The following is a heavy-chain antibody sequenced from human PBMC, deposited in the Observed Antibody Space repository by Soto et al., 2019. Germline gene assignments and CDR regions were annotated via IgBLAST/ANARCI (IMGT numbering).Heavy chain of an antibody. Sequence: GGSLRLSCAASGFTFSSYAMSWVRQAPGKGLEWVSAISGSGGSTYYADSVKGRFTISRDNSKNTLYLQMNSLRAEDTAVYYCAKDLGGYAPHYHYGMDVWGQGTTVTVSS. V-gene: IGHV3-23*01. D-gene: IGHD5-18*01. J-gene: IGHJ6*02. CDR1: GFTFSSYA. CDR2: ISGSGGST. CDR3: AKDLGGYAPHYHYGMDV.